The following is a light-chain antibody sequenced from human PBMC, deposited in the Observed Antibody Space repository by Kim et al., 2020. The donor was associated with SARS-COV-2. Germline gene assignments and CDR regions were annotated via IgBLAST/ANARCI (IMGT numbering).Light chain of an antibody. V-gene: IGKV3-20*01. CDR2: GAS. CDR1: QGVRSNC. Sequence: LSPGERATLSCRAIQGVRSNCLGWYQQKPGQAPRLLIYGASTRAIGIPDRFSGSGSGSDFTLTINRLEPEDFAVYYCQQYATLPYSFGLGTKLEI. J-gene: IGKJ2*03. CDR3: QQYATLPYS.